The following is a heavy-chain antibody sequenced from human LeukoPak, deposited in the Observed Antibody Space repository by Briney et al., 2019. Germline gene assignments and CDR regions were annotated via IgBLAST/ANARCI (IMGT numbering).Heavy chain of an antibody. D-gene: IGHD6-19*01. CDR2: IYPSDSDT. CDR3: ARQDSSGWYPSHYYYYYGMDV. V-gene: IGHV5-51*01. J-gene: IGHJ6*02. Sequence: GESLKISCKGSGYSFTSYWIGWVRQMPGKGLEWMGIIYPSDSDTRYSPSFQGQVTISADKSISTAYLQWSSLKASDTAMYYCARQDSSGWYPSHYYYYYGMDVWGQGTTVTVSS. CDR1: GYSFTSYW.